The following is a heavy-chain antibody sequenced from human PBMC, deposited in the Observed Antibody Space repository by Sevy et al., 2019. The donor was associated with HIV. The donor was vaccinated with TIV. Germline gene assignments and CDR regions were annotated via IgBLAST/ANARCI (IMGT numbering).Heavy chain of an antibody. CDR1: GVSVSSGGYY. Sequence: SETLSLTCSVSGVSVSSGGYYWTWIRQSPGKGLEWIAYIYHTGSSTYNPSLKNRVTISVDKSKDQLSLTLNSVTSAHTAVYFCARLSGTYYPFDIWGQGTLVTVSS. V-gene: IGHV4-61*08. J-gene: IGHJ4*02. CDR2: IYHTGSS. CDR3: ARLSGTYYPFDI. D-gene: IGHD1-26*01.